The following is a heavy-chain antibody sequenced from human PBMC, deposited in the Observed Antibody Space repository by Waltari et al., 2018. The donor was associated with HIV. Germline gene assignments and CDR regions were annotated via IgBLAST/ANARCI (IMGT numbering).Heavy chain of an antibody. D-gene: IGHD6-19*01. CDR2: SSWNSGTI. CDR3: AKDWGAVAGSYGMDV. CDR1: GFTFDDYA. J-gene: IGHJ6*02. Sequence: EVQLVESGGGLVQPGRSLRLSCATSGFTFDDYAMHWVRQAPGNGLECVSVSSWNSGTIAYADSVKGRFTSSRDNAKNYLYLQMSSLRIEDTAFYYCAKDWGAVAGSYGMDVWGQGTTVTVSS. V-gene: IGHV3-9*01.